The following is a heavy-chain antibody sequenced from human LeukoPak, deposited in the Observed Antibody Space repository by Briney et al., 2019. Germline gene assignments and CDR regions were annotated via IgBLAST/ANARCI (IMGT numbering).Heavy chain of an antibody. Sequence: PGGTLRLSCAASGFTFSSYGMHCVRQAPGKGLECVADIWYDGSNKYYAESVKGRFTISRDNSKNTLYLQMNSLRAEDTAVYYCARDLGYCSSTSCQLDYWGQGTVVTVSS. J-gene: IGHJ4*02. D-gene: IGHD2-2*01. CDR1: GFTFSSYG. CDR3: ARDLGYCSSTSCQLDY. V-gene: IGHV3-33*01. CDR2: IWYDGSNK.